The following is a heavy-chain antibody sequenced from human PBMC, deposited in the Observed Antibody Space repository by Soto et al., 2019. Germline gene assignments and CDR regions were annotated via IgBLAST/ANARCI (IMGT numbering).Heavy chain of an antibody. J-gene: IGHJ4*02. CDR3: AKGPLCSGYDLDY. D-gene: IGHD5-12*01. CDR1: GFTFRNYA. CDR2: ISGSGGST. Sequence: EVQLLDSGGGLVQPGGSLRLSCDASGFTFRNYAMNWVRQAPGKGLDWVSAISGSGGSTYYADSVKGRFTISRDNSKNTLYLQMSSLRAEDTAVYYCAKGPLCSGYDLDYWGQGTLVTVSS. V-gene: IGHV3-23*01.